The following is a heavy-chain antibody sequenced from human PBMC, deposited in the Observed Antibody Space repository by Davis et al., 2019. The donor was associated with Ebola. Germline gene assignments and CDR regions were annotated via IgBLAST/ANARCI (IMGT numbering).Heavy chain of an antibody. CDR1: GFIFRSYV. D-gene: IGHD1-26*01. V-gene: IGHV3-23*01. Sequence: GGSLRLSCAASGFIFRSYVMSWVRQAPGKGLEWVSTLGTSADTYYADSVKGRFTISRDNSKNTLYLQMNGLRVEDTAIYFCVKDTSNIWFDIWGQGTMVTVSS. J-gene: IGHJ3*02. CDR3: VKDTSNIWFDI. CDR2: LGTSADT.